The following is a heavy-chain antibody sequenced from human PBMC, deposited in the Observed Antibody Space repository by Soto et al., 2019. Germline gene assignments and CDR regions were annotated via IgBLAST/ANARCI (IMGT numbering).Heavy chain of an antibody. CDR2: INHSGST. J-gene: IGHJ6*03. V-gene: IGHV4-34*01. D-gene: IGHD3-3*01. CDR1: GGSFSGYY. CDR3: ARGGPYYDFWSGSYKPYYYYYYMDV. Sequence: QVQLQQWGAGLLKPSETLSLTCAVYGGSFSGYYWSWIRQPPGKGLEWIGEINHSGSTNYNPSLKSRVTISVDTSKNQFSLKLSSVTAADTAVYYCARGGPYYDFWSGSYKPYYYYYYMDVWGKGTTVTVSS.